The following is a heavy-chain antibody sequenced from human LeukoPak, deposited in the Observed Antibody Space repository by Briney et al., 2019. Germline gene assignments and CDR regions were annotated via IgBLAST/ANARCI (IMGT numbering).Heavy chain of an antibody. D-gene: IGHD6-19*01. J-gene: IGHJ5*02. CDR3: ARQWLVEENWFDP. Sequence: PGASLKISCKASGYSFTSYRIGWVRQLPGKGLELMGIIYPGDSDTRYSPSFQGQVTISADKSISTAYLQWSSLKASDTAMYYCARQWLVEENWFDPWGQGTLVTVSS. V-gene: IGHV5-51*01. CDR2: IYPGDSDT. CDR1: GYSFTSYR.